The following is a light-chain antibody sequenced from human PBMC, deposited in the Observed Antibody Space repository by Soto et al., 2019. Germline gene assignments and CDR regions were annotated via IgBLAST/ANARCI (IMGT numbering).Light chain of an antibody. J-gene: IGKJ1*01. CDR3: QQYETFSGT. CDR1: QGIRDE. CDR2: AAS. V-gene: IGKV1-17*01. Sequence: IQMTQSPSSLSASVGDRVTITCRASQGIRDELGWYQQKAGKAPNLLISAASRLQSGVPSRFSGSGSGTKFTLTIASLQPDDFATYYCQQYETFSGTFGPGTKVDIK.